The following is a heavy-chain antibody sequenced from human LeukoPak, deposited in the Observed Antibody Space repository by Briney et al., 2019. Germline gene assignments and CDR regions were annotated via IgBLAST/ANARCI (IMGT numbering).Heavy chain of an antibody. V-gene: IGHV3-21*01. CDR2: LSTSRNYI. Sequence: GGSLRLSCVVSGFTFSSYHMNWVRQAPGKGLEWVSSLSTSRNYIYYADSVTGRFTISRDNAKNSLYLQMNRLRAEDTAVYYRARRATTERGVSYGLDYWGQGTLVTVSS. CDR3: ARRATTERGVSYGLDY. J-gene: IGHJ4*02. CDR1: GFTFSSYH. D-gene: IGHD5-18*01.